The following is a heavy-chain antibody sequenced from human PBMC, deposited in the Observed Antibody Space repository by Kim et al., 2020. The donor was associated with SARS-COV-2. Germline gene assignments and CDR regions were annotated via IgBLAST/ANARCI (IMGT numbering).Heavy chain of an antibody. J-gene: IGHJ5*02. Sequence: GGSLRLSCEASGFTFSSYWMNWVRQGPGKGLVWVSRIKSDGSDTHYADSVKGRFTISRDNAKNTLHLQLNSLGVEDTAIYYCARGSVQQGFDPWGQGPLGTASS. D-gene: IGHD2-15*01. CDR1: GFTFSSYW. CDR3: ARGSVQQGFDP. CDR2: IKSDGSDT. V-gene: IGHV3-74*01.